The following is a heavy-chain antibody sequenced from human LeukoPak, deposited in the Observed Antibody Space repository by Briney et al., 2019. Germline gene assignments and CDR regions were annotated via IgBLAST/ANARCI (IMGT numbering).Heavy chain of an antibody. CDR3: ARTQSESSSWYPPLYYFDY. CDR1: GGSISSYY. D-gene: IGHD6-13*01. Sequence: SSETLSLTCTVSGGSISSYYWSWIRQPPGKGLEWIGYIYYSGSTNYNPSLKSRVTISVDTSKNQFSLKLSSVTAADTAVYYCARTQSESSSWYPPLYYFDYWGQGTLVTVSS. CDR2: IYYSGST. J-gene: IGHJ4*02. V-gene: IGHV4-59*01.